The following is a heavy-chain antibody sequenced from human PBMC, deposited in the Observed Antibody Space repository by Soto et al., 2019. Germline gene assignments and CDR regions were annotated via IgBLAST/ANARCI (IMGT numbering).Heavy chain of an antibody. Sequence: SETLSLTCTVSGGSISSSSYYWGWIRQPPGKGLEWIGSIYYSGSTYYNPSLKSRVTIPVDTSKNQFSLKLSSVTAADTAVYYCARGGVVVITTPFDYWGQGTLVTVSS. D-gene: IGHD3-22*01. J-gene: IGHJ4*02. V-gene: IGHV4-39*01. CDR1: GGSISSSSYY. CDR2: IYYSGST. CDR3: ARGGVVVITTPFDY.